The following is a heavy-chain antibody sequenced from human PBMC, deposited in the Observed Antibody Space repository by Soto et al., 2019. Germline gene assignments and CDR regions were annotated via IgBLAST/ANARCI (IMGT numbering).Heavy chain of an antibody. CDR1: GFTFSSYG. V-gene: IGHV3-33*01. J-gene: IGHJ6*02. D-gene: IGHD3-10*01. CDR2: IWYDGSNK. Sequence: QVQLVESGGGVVQPGRSLRLSCAASGFTFSSYGMYWVRQAPGKGLEWVAVIWYDGSNKYYADSVKGRFTISRDNSKNTLYLQTNSLRAEDTAVYYCARVQGRWYGSGSYQGMDVWGQGTTVTVSS. CDR3: ARVQGRWYGSGSYQGMDV.